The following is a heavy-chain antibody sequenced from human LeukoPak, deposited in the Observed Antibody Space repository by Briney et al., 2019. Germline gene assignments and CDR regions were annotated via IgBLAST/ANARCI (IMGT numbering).Heavy chain of an antibody. CDR2: INHSGST. CDR1: GGSFSGYY. V-gene: IGHV4-34*01. Sequence: PSETLSLTCAVYGGSFSGYYWSWIRQPPGKGLEWIGEINHSGSTNYNPSLKSRVTISVDTSKNQFSLKLSPVTAADTAVYYCARGFGDDYSMDYWGQGTLVTVSS. CDR3: ARGFGDDYSMDY. D-gene: IGHD4-11*01. J-gene: IGHJ4*02.